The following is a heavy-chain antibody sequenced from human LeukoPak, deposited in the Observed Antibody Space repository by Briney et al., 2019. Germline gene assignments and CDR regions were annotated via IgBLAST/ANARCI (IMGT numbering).Heavy chain of an antibody. CDR1: GGSISSNDYY. V-gene: IGHV4-39*07. CDR2: IYYSGDI. CDR3: ARFVSWSNYYYYYYMDV. Sequence: PSETLSLTCTVSGGSISSNDYYWGWIRQPPGKGLEWIGSIYYSGDIYYNLSLKSRVTISVDTSKSQFSLKLNSVTAADTAVYYCARFVSWSNYYYYYYMDVWGKGTTVTVSS. D-gene: IGHD2-8*01. J-gene: IGHJ6*03.